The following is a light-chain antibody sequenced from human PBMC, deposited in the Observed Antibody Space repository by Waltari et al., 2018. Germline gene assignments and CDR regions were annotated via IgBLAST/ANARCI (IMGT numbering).Light chain of an antibody. J-gene: IGLJ3*02. Sequence: QSALTQPRSVSGSPGQSVTISCTGTSSDVGGYNYVSWYQQHPGKAPKLMIYDVSKRPSGVPGRFSGSKSGNTASLTISGLQAEDEADYYYCSYAGSYTWVFGGGTKLTVL. V-gene: IGLV2-11*01. CDR3: CSYAGSYTWV. CDR1: SSDVGGYNY. CDR2: DVS.